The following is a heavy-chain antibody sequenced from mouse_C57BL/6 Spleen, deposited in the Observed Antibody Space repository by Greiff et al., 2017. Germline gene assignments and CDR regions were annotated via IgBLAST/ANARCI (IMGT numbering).Heavy chain of an antibody. CDR1: GYTFTNYW. J-gene: IGHJ4*01. V-gene: IGHV1-63*01. CDR2: IYPGGGYT. D-gene: IGHD2-3*01. Sequence: QVQLKQSGAELVRPGTSVKMSCKASGYTFTNYWIGWAKQRPGHGLEWIGDIYPGGGYTNYNEKFKGKATLTADKSSSTAYMQFSSLTSEDSAIYYCARTVYDYYAMDYWGQGTSVTVSS. CDR3: ARTVYDYYAMDY.